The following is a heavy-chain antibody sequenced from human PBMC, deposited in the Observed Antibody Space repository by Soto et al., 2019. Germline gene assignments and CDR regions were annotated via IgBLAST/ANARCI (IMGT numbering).Heavy chain of an antibody. CDR1: GGTFSSYA. J-gene: IGHJ6*02. V-gene: IGHV1-69*06. CDR2: IIPIFGTA. CDR3: AREPFEGPYYYYGMDV. Sequence: ASVKVSCKASGGTFSSYAISWVRQAPGQGLEWMGGIIPIFGTANYAQKFQGRVTITADKSTSTAYMELSSLRSGDTAVYYCAREPFEGPYYYYGMDVWGQGTTVTVSS.